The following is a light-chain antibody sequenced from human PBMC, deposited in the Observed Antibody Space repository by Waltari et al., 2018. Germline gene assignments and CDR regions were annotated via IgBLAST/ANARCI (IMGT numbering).Light chain of an antibody. V-gene: IGLV2-11*01. CDR2: DVS. CDR3: CSYAGSYTYVV. CDR1: SSDVGGYNY. J-gene: IGLJ2*01. Sequence: QSALTQPRSVSGSPGQSVTISCTGTSSDVGGYNYVSWYQQHPGNAPKLMMYDVSKRPSGVPDRLSGSKSGNTASLTISGLQAEDEADYYCCSYAGSYTYVVFGGGTKLTVL.